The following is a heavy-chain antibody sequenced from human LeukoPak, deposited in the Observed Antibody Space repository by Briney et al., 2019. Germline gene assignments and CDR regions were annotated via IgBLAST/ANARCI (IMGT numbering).Heavy chain of an antibody. D-gene: IGHD2-2*01. CDR2: IYYSGST. J-gene: IGHJ4*02. Sequence: SETLSLTCTVSGGSISSSSYYWGWIRQPPGKGLEWIGSIYYSGSTYYNPSLKGRVTISVDTSKNQFSLKLSSVTAADTAVYYCARPGYCSSTSCYLDYWGQGTLVTVSS. V-gene: IGHV4-39*01. CDR1: GGSISSSSYY. CDR3: ARPGYCSSTSCYLDY.